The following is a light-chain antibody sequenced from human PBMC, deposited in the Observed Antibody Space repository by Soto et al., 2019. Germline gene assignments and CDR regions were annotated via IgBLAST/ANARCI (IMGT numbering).Light chain of an antibody. J-gene: IGLJ1*01. CDR2: EGS. V-gene: IGLV2-23*01. CDR1: SSDVGSYNL. Sequence: QSVLTQPASVSGSPGQSITISCTGTSSDVGSYNLVSWYQRHPGKTPKLMIYEGSRRPSGVSNRFSASKSGNTASLTISGLQAEDEAQYYCCSYQTSSTYVLGSGIKVTV. CDR3: CSYQTSSTYV.